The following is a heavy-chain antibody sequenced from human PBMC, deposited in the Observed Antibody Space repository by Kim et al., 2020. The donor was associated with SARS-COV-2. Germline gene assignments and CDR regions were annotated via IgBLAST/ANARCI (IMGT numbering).Heavy chain of an antibody. V-gene: IGHV3-74*01. CDR2: VNTDGSNT. J-gene: IGHJ3*01. Sequence: GGSLRLSCEASGFTFSNYWMHWVRQVPGKGLVWVSRVNTDGSNTNYADSVKGRFTISRDSAKNTLYLQMNILRAEDTAVYFCAREYIGWSSGAFDFWG. CDR1: GFTFSNYW. CDR3: AREYIGWSSGAFDF. D-gene: IGHD1-26*01.